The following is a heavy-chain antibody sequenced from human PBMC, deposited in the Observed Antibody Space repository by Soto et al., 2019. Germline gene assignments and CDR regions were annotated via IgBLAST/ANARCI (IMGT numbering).Heavy chain of an antibody. J-gene: IGHJ5*02. CDR2: IYYSGST. Sequence: QVQLQESGPGLVKPSQTLSLTCTVSGGSISSGGYYWSWIRQHPGKGLEWIGYIYYSGSTYYNPSLKSRVTISVDTSKNQISLKLSSVTAADTAVYYCARDSHAQWTTTGVGFDPWGQGTLVTVSS. V-gene: IGHV4-31*03. CDR1: GGSISSGGYY. D-gene: IGHD1-1*01. CDR3: ARDSHAQWTTTGVGFDP.